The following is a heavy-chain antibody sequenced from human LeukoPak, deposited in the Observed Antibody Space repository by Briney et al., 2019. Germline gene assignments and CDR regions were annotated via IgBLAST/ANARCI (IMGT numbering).Heavy chain of an antibody. CDR1: VFTFHNYL. V-gene: IGHV3-23*01. Sequence: GWSLTLSCAASVFTFHNYLMSSLRPAPGKGLDWVSTINGGGYNTYYADSVKGRFTISRDNSKNTLSLQVNTLRAEDTAVYYCARASGIYGSGWYFDYWGQGTLVTVSS. D-gene: IGHD6-19*01. CDR3: ARASGIYGSGWYFDY. CDR2: INGGGYNT. J-gene: IGHJ4*02.